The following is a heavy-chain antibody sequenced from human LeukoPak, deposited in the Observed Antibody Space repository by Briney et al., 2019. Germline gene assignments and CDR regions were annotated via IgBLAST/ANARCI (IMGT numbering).Heavy chain of an antibody. J-gene: IGHJ3*02. V-gene: IGHV3-48*01. CDR2: ISSSSSTM. D-gene: IGHD4-17*01. CDR1: GFTFSSYS. Sequence: GGSLRLSCAASGFTFSSYSMNWVRQAPGKGLEWVSYISSSSSTMYYADSVKGRFTISRDNAKNSLYLQMNSLRAEDTAVYYCARDRATVTTFDAFDIWGQGTMVTVSS. CDR3: ARDRATVTTFDAFDI.